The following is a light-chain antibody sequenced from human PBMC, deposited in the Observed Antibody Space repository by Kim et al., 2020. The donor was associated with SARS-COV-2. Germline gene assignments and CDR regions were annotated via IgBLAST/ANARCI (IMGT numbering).Light chain of an antibody. V-gene: IGKV3-11*01. Sequence: SLSPGERATLSCRASQSVSSYLAWYQQKPGQAPRLLIYDASNRATGIPARFCGSGSGTDFTLTISSLEPEDFAVYYCQQRSNWLTFGPGTKVDIK. CDR1: QSVSSY. CDR3: QQRSNWLT. J-gene: IGKJ3*01. CDR2: DAS.